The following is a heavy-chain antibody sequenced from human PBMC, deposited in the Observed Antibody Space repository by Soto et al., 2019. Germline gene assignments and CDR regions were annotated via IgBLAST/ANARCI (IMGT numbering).Heavy chain of an antibody. D-gene: IGHD4-17*01. CDR1: GFTFSNAW. CDR3: TTDPTDYGDYPDAFDI. J-gene: IGHJ3*02. V-gene: IGHV3-15*01. CDR2: IKSKTDGGTT. Sequence: EVQLVESGGGLVQPGGSLRLSCAASGFTFSNAWMSWVRQAPGKGLEWVGRIKSKTDGGTTDYAAPVKGRFTISRDDSKNTLYLQMNSLKTEDTAVYYCTTDPTDYGDYPDAFDIWGQGTMVTVSS.